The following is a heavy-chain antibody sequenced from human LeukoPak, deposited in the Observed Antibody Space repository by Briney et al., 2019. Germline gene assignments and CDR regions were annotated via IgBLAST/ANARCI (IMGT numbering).Heavy chain of an antibody. Sequence: GGSLRLSCAGSRITFSDYWMKWVRQAPGKGLEWVASIRQDGRQKDYADSVKGRFTTSRDNAKKSMYLQMDSLRAEDTAVYYCARDSAAGTIDYWGQGTLVTVSS. CDR3: ARDSAAGTIDY. V-gene: IGHV3-7*01. CDR2: IRQDGRQK. J-gene: IGHJ4*02. D-gene: IGHD6-13*01. CDR1: RITFSDYW.